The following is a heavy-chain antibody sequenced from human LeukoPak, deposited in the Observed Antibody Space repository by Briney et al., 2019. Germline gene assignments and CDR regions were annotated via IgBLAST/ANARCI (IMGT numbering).Heavy chain of an antibody. Sequence: GGSLRLSCAASGFTFSSYAMSWVRQAPGKGLEWVLAISGSGGSTYYADSVKGRSTISRDNSKNTLYLQMNSLRAEDTAVYYCAKDQTVAGFYFDYWGQGTLVTVSS. V-gene: IGHV3-23*01. D-gene: IGHD6-19*01. CDR2: ISGSGGST. CDR1: GFTFSSYA. J-gene: IGHJ4*02. CDR3: AKDQTVAGFYFDY.